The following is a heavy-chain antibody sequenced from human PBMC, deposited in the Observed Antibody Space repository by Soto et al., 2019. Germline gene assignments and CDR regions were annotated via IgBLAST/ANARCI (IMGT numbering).Heavy chain of an antibody. V-gene: IGHV4-59*11. CDR3: ARDEVRYCDFLGGYSEVGYYSGMDV. CDR2: IYDSVKT. J-gene: IGHJ6*02. CDR1: GGSISSHY. Sequence: PSETLSLTCTVSGGSISSHYWTWIWIRQLPGRGLEWVGYIYDSVKTKYNPSLKSRVTISVDTSKNQFSLQLSSVTAADTAVYYCARDEVRYCDFLGGYSEVGYYSGMDVWGQGTTVTVSS. D-gene: IGHD3-3*01.